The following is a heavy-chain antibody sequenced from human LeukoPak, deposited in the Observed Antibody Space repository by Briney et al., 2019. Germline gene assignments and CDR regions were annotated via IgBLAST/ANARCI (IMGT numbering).Heavy chain of an antibody. V-gene: IGHV3-23*01. Sequence: GGSLRLSCAASGFPFSSYAMSWVRPAPGKGREGVSAISGSGGSTYYADSVKGRFTISRDNSKNTLYLQMNSLRAEDTAVYYCASWTYYDSSGLDYWGQGTLVTVSS. D-gene: IGHD3-22*01. CDR2: ISGSGGST. J-gene: IGHJ4*02. CDR3: ASWTYYDSSGLDY. CDR1: GFPFSSYA.